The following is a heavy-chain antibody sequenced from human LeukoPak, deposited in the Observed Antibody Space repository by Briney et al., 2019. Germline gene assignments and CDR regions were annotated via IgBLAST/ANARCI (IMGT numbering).Heavy chain of an antibody. CDR3: ARTSYYYDSSGYSHFDY. Sequence: SETLSLTCAVSGYSISSGYYWGWIRQPPGKGLEWIGRIYHSGSTYYNPSLKSRVTISVDTSKNQFSLKLSSVTAADTAVYYCARTSYYYDSSGYSHFDYWGQGTLVTVCS. J-gene: IGHJ4*02. CDR1: GYSISSGYY. CDR2: IYHSGST. D-gene: IGHD3-22*01. V-gene: IGHV4-38-2*01.